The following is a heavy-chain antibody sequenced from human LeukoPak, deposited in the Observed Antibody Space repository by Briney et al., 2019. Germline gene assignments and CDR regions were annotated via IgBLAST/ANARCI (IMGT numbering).Heavy chain of an antibody. V-gene: IGHV1-69*05. CDR2: IIPIFGTA. D-gene: IGHD3-22*01. CDR3: ARAPEIYYDSSG. J-gene: IGHJ4*02. CDR1: GGTFSSYA. Sequence: ASVKVSCRASGGTFSSYAISWVRQAPGQGLEWMGGIIPIFGTANYAQKFQGRVTITTDESTSTAYMELSSLRSEDTAVYYCARAPEIYYDSSGWGQGTLVTVSS.